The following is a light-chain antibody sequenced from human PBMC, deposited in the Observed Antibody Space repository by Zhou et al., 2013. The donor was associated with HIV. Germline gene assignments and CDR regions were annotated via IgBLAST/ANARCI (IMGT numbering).Light chain of an antibody. CDR1: QRVSNN. V-gene: IGKV3-15*01. CDR2: GAS. CDR3: QQYNNWPYT. Sequence: EIVLTQSPGTLSLSPGERATLSCRASQRVSNNFLAWYQQKPGQAPRLLIYGASTRATGIPARFSGSGSGTEFTLTISSLQSEDFAVYYCQQYNNWPYTFGQGTKLEIK. J-gene: IGKJ2*01.